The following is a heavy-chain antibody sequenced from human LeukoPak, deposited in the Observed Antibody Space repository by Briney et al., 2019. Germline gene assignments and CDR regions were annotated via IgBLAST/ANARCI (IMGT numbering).Heavy chain of an antibody. V-gene: IGHV1-2*06. CDR3: ARTTVTTNWFDS. Sequence: GASVKVSCKASGYTFTGYYMHWVRQAPGQGLEWMGRINPNSGGTNYAQKFQGRVTMTRDTSISTAYMELSRLRSDDTAVYYCARTTVTTNWFDSWGQGTLVTVFS. J-gene: IGHJ5*01. CDR2: INPNSGGT. CDR1: GYTFTGYY. D-gene: IGHD4-11*01.